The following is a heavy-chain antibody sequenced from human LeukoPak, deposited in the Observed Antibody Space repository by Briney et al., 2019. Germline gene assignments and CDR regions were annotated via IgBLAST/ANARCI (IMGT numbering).Heavy chain of an antibody. CDR1: GFTSSSYS. CDR3: ARDLVRGFSSPYYFDY. D-gene: IGHD6-6*01. V-gene: IGHV3-21*01. Sequence: GGSLRLSCAASGFTSSSYSMNWVRQAPGKGLGWVSSISSSSSYIYYADSVKGRFTISRDNAKNSLYLQMNSLRAEDTAVYYCARDLVRGFSSPYYFDYWGLGTLVTVSS. J-gene: IGHJ4*02. CDR2: ISSSSSYI.